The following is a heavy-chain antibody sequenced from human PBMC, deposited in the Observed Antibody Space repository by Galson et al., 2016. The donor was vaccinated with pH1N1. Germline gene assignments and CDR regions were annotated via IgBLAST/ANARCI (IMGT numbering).Heavy chain of an antibody. J-gene: IGHJ2*01. D-gene: IGHD3-22*01. V-gene: IGHV1-69*13. Sequence: AVQVSCKAAGGSFGSSGSNCVRQAPRQALEWMGWIIHIFGTSTYAQKSQGRVTITADESTTTAYMELTSLRSADTAVYYCAREDYNDTDLSDWYFDLWGRGTLLTVSS. CDR1: GGSFGSSG. CDR3: AREDYNDTDLSDWYFDL. CDR2: IIHIFGTS.